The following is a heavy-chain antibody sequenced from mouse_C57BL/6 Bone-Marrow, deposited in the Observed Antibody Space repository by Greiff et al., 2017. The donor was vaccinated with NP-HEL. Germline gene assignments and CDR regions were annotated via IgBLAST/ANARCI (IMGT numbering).Heavy chain of an antibody. CDR3: ARPINWYFDV. Sequence: VQLQQSGPELVKPGASVKISCKASGYTFTDYYMNWVKQSHGKSLEWIGDINPNNGGTSYNQKFKGKATLTVDKSSSTAYMELRSLTSEDSAVYYSARPINWYFDVWGTGTTVTVSS. D-gene: IGHD1-1*01. CDR1: GYTFTDYY. V-gene: IGHV1-26*01. CDR2: INPNNGGT. J-gene: IGHJ1*03.